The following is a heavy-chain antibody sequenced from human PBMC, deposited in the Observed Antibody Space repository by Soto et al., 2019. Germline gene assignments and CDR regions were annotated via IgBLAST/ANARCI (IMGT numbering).Heavy chain of an antibody. CDR1: GFDFSDFH. V-gene: IGHV3-11*05. D-gene: IGHD1-1*01. CDR3: AANWNFGLNF. Sequence: QEPLVESGGGFVKPGGSLRLSCVASGFDFSDFHISWVRQAPGKGLEWISYISSSLGHTDYAESVKGRFTISRDNAKSSVFLEMSDLRSDDTAVYYCAANWNFGLNFWGQGTLVTVSS. CDR2: ISSSLGHT. J-gene: IGHJ4*02.